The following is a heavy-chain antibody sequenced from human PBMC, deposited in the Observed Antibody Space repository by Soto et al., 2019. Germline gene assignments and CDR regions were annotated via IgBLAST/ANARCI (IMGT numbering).Heavy chain of an antibody. D-gene: IGHD4-17*01. CDR2: ISAYNGNT. CDR1: GYTFTSYG. J-gene: IGHJ4*02. V-gene: IGHV1-18*01. Sequence: QVQLVQSGAEVKKPGASVKVSCKASGYTFTSYGIGWVRQAPGQGLEWMGWISAYNGNTNYAQKLQGRVTMTTDTSTSTAYMELRSLRSDDTAVYYCARDRPRLTTVTTGFDYWGQGTLVTVSS. CDR3: ARDRPRLTTVTTGFDY.